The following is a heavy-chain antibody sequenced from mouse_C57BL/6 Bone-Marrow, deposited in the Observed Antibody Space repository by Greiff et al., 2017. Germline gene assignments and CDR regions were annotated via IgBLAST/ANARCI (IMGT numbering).Heavy chain of an antibody. J-gene: IGHJ3*01. V-gene: IGHV2-4*01. CDR2: IWSGGST. CDR3: AKEDYDYDSWFAY. CDR1: GFSLTSYG. Sequence: VQLQQSGPGLVQPSQSLSITCTVSGFSLTSYGVHWVRQPPGKGLEWLGVIWSGGSTDYNAAFISRLGISKDNSKSQVFFKMNSLQADDTAIYYCAKEDYDYDSWFAYWGQGPLVTVSA. D-gene: IGHD2-4*01.